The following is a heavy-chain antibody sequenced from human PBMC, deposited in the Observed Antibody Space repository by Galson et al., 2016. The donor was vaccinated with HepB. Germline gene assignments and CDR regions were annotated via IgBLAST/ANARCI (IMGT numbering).Heavy chain of an antibody. D-gene: IGHD5-18*01. V-gene: IGHV1-18*01. J-gene: IGHJ3*01. CDR1: GYTFTDQY. Sequence: SCKAYGYTFTDQYIHWVRQAPEQGLEWVGWVSPYDGDTNYAQKLQGRVTMTTDTSTSTAYMGLRNLTANDPAMYYCARDRGYGSDTFDFWGQGTMVTVSS. CDR3: ARDRGYGSDTFDF. CDR2: VSPYDGDT.